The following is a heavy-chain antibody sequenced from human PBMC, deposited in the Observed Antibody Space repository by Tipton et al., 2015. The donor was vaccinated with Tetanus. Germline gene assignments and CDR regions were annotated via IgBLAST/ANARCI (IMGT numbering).Heavy chain of an antibody. CDR3: ATMTPVDWYFDL. V-gene: IGHV4-61*01. D-gene: IGHD4-23*01. J-gene: IGHJ2*01. Sequence: LRLSCTVSGGSLNSGTCYWDWMRQPPGQGLEWIGLIYYSGSTSYNPSLKSRVTISVDTSKNQLSLKLTSVTAADTAVYYCATMTPVDWYFDLWGRGTLVTVSS. CDR1: GGSLNSGTCY. CDR2: IYYSGST.